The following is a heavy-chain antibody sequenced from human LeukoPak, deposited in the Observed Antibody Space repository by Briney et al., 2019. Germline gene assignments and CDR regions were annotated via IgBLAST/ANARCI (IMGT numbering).Heavy chain of an antibody. J-gene: IGHJ5*02. CDR1: AYTFTDYY. CDR3: ARDSSGPLNWFDP. CDR2: IHPNSGDT. Sequence: APVKVSCKASAYTFTDYYIHWVRQAPGQGLEWMGSIHPNSGDTSYAQKFQGRVTMTRDTSISTAYMELSRLSSDDTAVFYCARDSSGPLNWFDPWGQGTLVTVSS. D-gene: IGHD6-25*01. V-gene: IGHV1-2*02.